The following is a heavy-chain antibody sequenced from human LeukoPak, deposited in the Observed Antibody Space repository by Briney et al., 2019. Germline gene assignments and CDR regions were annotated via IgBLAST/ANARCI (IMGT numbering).Heavy chain of an antibody. D-gene: IGHD1-1*01. J-gene: IGHJ3*02. CDR3: ARHRAYNWDDAFDI. Sequence: ASVKVSCKASGGTFSSYAISWVRQAPGQGLEWMGGIIPIFGTANYAQKFQGRVTITADESTSTAYMELSSLRSEDTAVYYCARHRAYNWDDAFDIWGQGTMVTVSS. CDR1: GGTFSSYA. CDR2: IIPIFGTA. V-gene: IGHV1-69*13.